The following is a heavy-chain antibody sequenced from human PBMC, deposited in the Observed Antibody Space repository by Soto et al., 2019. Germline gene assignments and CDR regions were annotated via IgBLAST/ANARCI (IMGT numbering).Heavy chain of an antibody. CDR3: ARAMGTDGWSNHPFDI. D-gene: IGHD6-19*01. V-gene: IGHV3-30*03. J-gene: IGHJ3*02. Sequence: GGSLRLSCAASRFLFSNYGMHWVRQAPGKGLEWVAIISHDGSKKYYVDSVRGRFTVSRDNAKNTLFLQMNGLRVEDTAVYFCARAMGTDGWSNHPFDIWGQGTMVTVSS. CDR1: RFLFSNYG. CDR2: ISHDGSKK.